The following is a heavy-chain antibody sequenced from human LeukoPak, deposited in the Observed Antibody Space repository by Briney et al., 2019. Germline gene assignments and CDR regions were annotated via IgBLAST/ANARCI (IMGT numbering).Heavy chain of an antibody. V-gene: IGHV4-34*01. CDR3: ARDVDTYGEPYYFDF. J-gene: IGHJ4*02. Sequence: PSETLSLTCAVYGGSFSGYYWSWIRQPPGKGLEWIGKINHSGSTNYNPSLKSRVTISVDTSKNQFSLKLSSVTAADTAVYYCARDVDTYGEPYYFDFWGQGTLVTVSS. CDR2: INHSGST. CDR1: GGSFSGYY. D-gene: IGHD5-18*01.